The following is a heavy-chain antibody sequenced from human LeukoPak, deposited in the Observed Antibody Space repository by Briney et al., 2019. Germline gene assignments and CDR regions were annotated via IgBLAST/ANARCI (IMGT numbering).Heavy chain of an antibody. J-gene: IGHJ4*02. D-gene: IGHD4-17*01. CDR3: ARGFYGDYRGINLNYFDY. Sequence: SVKVSCKASGGTFSSYAISWVRQAPGQGREWMGGIIPIFGTANYAQKFQGRVTITADESTSTAYMELSSLRSEDTAVYYCARGFYGDYRGINLNYFDYWGQGTLVTVSS. CDR1: GGTFSSYA. CDR2: IIPIFGTA. V-gene: IGHV1-69*13.